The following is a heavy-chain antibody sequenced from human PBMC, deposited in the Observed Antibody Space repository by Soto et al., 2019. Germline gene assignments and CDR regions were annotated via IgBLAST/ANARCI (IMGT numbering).Heavy chain of an antibody. Sequence: GGSLRLSCQASGFNFNNYGMHWVRQAPGKGLEWVAVISYDGSNKYYADSVKGRFTISRDNSKNTLSLHLNTLRPEDTAVYHCAKDRVGGTFYTPLGFWGQGTLVTVSS. V-gene: IGHV3-30*18. D-gene: IGHD6-19*01. CDR2: ISYDGSNK. CDR1: GFNFNNYG. CDR3: AKDRVGGTFYTPLGF. J-gene: IGHJ4*02.